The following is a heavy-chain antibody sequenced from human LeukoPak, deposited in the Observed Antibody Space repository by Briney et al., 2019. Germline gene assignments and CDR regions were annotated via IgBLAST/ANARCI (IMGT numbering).Heavy chain of an antibody. Sequence: ASVKVSCKASGYTFTSYDINWVRQATGQGLEWMGWMNPNSGNTDYAQKLQGRVTMTTDTSTSTAYMELRSLRSDDTAVYYCAREMSRAYMDVWGKGTTVTVSS. V-gene: IGHV1-8*01. D-gene: IGHD5-24*01. CDR2: MNPNSGNT. J-gene: IGHJ6*03. CDR1: GYTFTSYD. CDR3: AREMSRAYMDV.